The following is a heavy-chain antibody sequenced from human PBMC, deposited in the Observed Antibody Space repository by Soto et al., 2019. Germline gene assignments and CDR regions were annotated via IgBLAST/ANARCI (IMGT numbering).Heavy chain of an antibody. CDR3: AKAAYYYYMDV. CDR1: GFXVXXNY. Sequence: EVQLVESGGGLVQPGGSLXLSCAASGFXVXXNYMCWVRQAQGKGLEWVSVIYSGGSTYYADSVKGRFTISSDNSKNTVYHQMNSLRAEDTAVYYCAKAAYYYYMDVWGKGTTVTVSS. V-gene: IGHV3-66*01. CDR2: IYSGGST. J-gene: IGHJ6*03.